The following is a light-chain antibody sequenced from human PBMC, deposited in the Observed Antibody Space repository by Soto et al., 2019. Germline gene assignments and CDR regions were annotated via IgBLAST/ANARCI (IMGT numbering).Light chain of an antibody. CDR2: EVN. CDR1: KNDIGVYDF. J-gene: IGLJ2*01. CDR3: SSYAGSNNHVL. Sequence: QSALTQPPSASGSPGQSVTISCTGTKNDIGVYDFVSWYQHHPGKAPRLIIYEVNKRPSGVPDRFSGSKSGNTASLTVSGLQAEDEADYYCSSYAGSNNHVLFGGGTKLTVL. V-gene: IGLV2-8*01.